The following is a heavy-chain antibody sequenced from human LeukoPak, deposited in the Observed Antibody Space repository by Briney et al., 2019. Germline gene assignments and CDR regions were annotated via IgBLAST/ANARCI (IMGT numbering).Heavy chain of an antibody. V-gene: IGHV3-21*04. CDR3: AKVPSIAVAGTGFDY. J-gene: IGHJ4*02. D-gene: IGHD6-19*01. CDR2: ISGSSGYI. Sequence: GGSLRLSCAASGFTFDDYNMNWVRQAPGKGLEWVSSISGSSGYIYYADSVKGRFTISSDNAKKSLYLQMNSLRAEDTAVYYCAKVPSIAVAGTGFDYWGQGTLVTVSS. CDR1: GFTFDDYN.